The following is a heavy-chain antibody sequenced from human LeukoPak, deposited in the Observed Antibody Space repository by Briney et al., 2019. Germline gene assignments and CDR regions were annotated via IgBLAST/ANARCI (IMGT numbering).Heavy chain of an antibody. V-gene: IGHV1-46*01. CDR1: GYTFTSFF. D-gene: IGHD3-10*01. J-gene: IGHJ4*02. CDR3: ARDYHGSGSLTTFDS. CDR2: INPRGGSA. Sequence: ASAKVSCKASGYTFTSFFMHWVHQAPGQGLEWMGIINPRGGSATSAQRFQGRLTVTRDTSTSTVYMELSSLTSEDTAVYYCARDYHGSGSLTTFDSWGQGTLVTVSS.